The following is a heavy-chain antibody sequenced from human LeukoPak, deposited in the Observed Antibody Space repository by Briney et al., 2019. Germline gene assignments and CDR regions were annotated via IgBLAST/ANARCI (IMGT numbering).Heavy chain of an antibody. Sequence: SETLSLTCAVYGGSLSGYYWSWIRQPPGKGLEWLGEINHSGSTNYNPSLKSRVTISVDTSKNQFSLKLSSVTAADMAVYYCARNIVVVPADWSRPFYYYYYYMDVWGKGTTVTISS. V-gene: IGHV4-34*01. D-gene: IGHD2-2*01. J-gene: IGHJ6*03. CDR1: GGSLSGYY. CDR2: INHSGST. CDR3: ARNIVVVPADWSRPFYYYYYYMDV.